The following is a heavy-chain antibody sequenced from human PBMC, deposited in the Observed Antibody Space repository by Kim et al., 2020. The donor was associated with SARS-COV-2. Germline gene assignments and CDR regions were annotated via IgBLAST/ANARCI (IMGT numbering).Heavy chain of an antibody. CDR2: IYYSGST. D-gene: IGHD6-13*01. V-gene: IGHV4-31*03. CDR1: GGSISSGGYY. J-gene: IGHJ5*02. CDR3: ARKVKQQLVRGDWFDP. Sequence: SETLSLTCTVSGGSISSGGYYWSWIRQHPGKGLEWIGYIYYSGSTYYNPSLKSRVTISVDTSKNQLSLKLSSVTAADTAVYYCARKVKQQLVRGDWFDPWGQGTLVTVSS.